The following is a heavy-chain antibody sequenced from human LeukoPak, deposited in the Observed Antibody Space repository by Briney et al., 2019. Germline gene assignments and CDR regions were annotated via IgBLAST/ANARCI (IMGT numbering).Heavy chain of an antibody. J-gene: IGHJ3*02. CDR2: ISWNSGSI. Sequence: GGSLRLSCAASGFTFDDYAMHWVRQAPGKGLEWVSGISWNSGSIGYADSVKGRFTISRDNAKNSLYLQMNSLRAEDTTLYYCAKDISGGAAAANYAFDIWGQGTMVTVSS. D-gene: IGHD6-13*01. CDR3: AKDISGGAAAANYAFDI. CDR1: GFTFDDYA. V-gene: IGHV3-9*01.